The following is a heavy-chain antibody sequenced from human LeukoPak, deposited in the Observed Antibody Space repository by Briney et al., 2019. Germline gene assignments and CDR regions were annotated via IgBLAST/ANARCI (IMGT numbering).Heavy chain of an antibody. J-gene: IGHJ6*02. CDR2: ISGSGDSI. V-gene: IGHV3-23*01. CDR1: GFTFSSYA. Sequence: GGSLRLSCAASGFTFSSYAMSWVRQAPGKGLEWVSAISGSGDSIYYADSVKGRFTISRDNSKNPLCLQMNSLRAEDTAVYYCAKSKESYYYGMDVWGQGTTVTVSS. CDR3: AKSKESYYYGMDV.